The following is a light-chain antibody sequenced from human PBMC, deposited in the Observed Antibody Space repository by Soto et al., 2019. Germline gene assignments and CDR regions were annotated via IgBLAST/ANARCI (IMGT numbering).Light chain of an antibody. Sequence: DIQMSQSPGSLSASVGYRITITCRASQSISSYLNWYQQKPVKAPKLLIYAASSLPSGVPSRFSGSGSGTDFTLTISSLQTEDFATYYCQQRYSTPWTFGQGTKGDIK. CDR2: AAS. J-gene: IGKJ1*01. V-gene: IGKV1-39*01. CDR1: QSISSY. CDR3: QQRYSTPWT.